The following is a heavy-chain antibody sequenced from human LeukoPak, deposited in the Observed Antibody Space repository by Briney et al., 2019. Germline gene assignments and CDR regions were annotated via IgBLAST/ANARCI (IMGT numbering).Heavy chain of an antibody. CDR2: MNPNSGNA. CDR3: ARSTVTTYFDY. D-gene: IGHD4-17*01. J-gene: IGHJ4*02. V-gene: IGHV1-8*01. Sequence: ASVKVSCKASGYTFTSYDINWVRQATGQGLEWMGWMNPNSGNAGYAQKFKGRVTITRTTSISTAYMELSSLRSEDTAVYYCARSTVTTYFDYWGQGTLVTVSS. CDR1: GYTFTSYD.